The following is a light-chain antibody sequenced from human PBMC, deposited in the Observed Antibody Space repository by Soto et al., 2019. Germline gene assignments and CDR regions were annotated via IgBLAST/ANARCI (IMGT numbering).Light chain of an antibody. CDR3: AAWDDSLNAPYV. V-gene: IGLV1-44*01. Sequence: VLTQPPSASGTPGQRVTISCSGSSSNIGSHVVSWYQQLPGTAPKLLIYSNNHRPSGVPDRFSGSKSGTSASLAISGLQSEDEADYYCAAWDDSLNAPYVFGTGTKVTVL. CDR1: SSNIGSHV. J-gene: IGLJ1*01. CDR2: SNN.